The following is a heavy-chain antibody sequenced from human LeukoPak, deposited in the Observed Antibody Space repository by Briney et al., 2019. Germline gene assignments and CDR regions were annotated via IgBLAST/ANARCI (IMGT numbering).Heavy chain of an antibody. J-gene: IGHJ6*03. Sequence: SQTLSLTCTVSGGSVRRGNYYWTWIRQPAGSGLEWIGRIYTSGTTDYNPSLRTRVTISVDASRNQFSLNLSSVTAADTAVYYCAGWSGSVTARNYYYYMDVWGEGTTVTVSS. V-gene: IGHV4-61*02. CDR1: GGSVRRGNYY. CDR3: AGWSGSVTARNYYYYMDV. CDR2: IYTSGTT. D-gene: IGHD6-6*01.